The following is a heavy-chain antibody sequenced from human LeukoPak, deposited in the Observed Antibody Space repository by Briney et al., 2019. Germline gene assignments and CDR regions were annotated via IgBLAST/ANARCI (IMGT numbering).Heavy chain of an antibody. CDR1: GGSISSGGYY. CDR3: ARAGSGDFLAGFDY. V-gene: IGHV4-31*03. Sequence: SQTLSLTCTVSGGSISSGGYYWSWIRQHPGQGLEWIGYIYYSGSTYYNPSLKSRVTISVDTSKNQFSLKLSSVTAADTAVYYCARAGSGDFLAGFDYWGQGTLVTVSS. CDR2: IYYSGST. D-gene: IGHD4-17*01. J-gene: IGHJ4*02.